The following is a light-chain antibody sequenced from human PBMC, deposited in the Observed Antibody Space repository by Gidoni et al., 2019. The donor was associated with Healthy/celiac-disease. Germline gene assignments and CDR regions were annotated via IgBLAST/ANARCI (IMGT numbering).Light chain of an antibody. CDR3: QTWGTGLVV. Sequence: QLVLTQSPSASASLGASVKLTCTLSSGHSSYAIAWHQQQPEKGPRYLMKLNSDGSHSKGDGIPDRFSGSSSGAERYRTISSLQSEDEADYYWQTWGTGLVVFGGGTKLTVL. V-gene: IGLV4-69*01. CDR1: SGHSSYA. CDR2: LNSDGSH. J-gene: IGLJ2*01.